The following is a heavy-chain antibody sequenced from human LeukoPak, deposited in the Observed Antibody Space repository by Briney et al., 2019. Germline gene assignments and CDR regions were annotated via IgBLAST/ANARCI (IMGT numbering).Heavy chain of an antibody. Sequence: PGGSLRLSCAASGFTLSDHYMNWVRQAPGKGLEWVSSISTHSNYIYYADSLKGRFTISRDNAKNSLHLQMNSLRADDTAIYYRARGHYDSSGSLDCWGQGTRVTVSS. J-gene: IGHJ4*02. D-gene: IGHD3-22*01. CDR1: GFTLSDHY. CDR2: ISTHSNYI. CDR3: ARGHYDSSGSLDC. V-gene: IGHV3-21*01.